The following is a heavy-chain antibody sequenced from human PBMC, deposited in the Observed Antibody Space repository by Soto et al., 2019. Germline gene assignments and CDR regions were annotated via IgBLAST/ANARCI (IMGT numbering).Heavy chain of an antibody. CDR1: GYTFTTYV. D-gene: IGHD3-22*01. CDR3: ARNGDYDRSGYYYGIYGSLSY. Sequence: ASVKVSCKASGYTFTTYVMHWVRQAPGQRLEWMGWINAGNGNTKYSQKFQGRLTFTRDTSASTAYMELSSLRSEDTAVYYCARNGDYDRSGYYYGIYGSLSYWGQGTLVTVSS. V-gene: IGHV1-3*01. J-gene: IGHJ4*02. CDR2: INAGNGNT.